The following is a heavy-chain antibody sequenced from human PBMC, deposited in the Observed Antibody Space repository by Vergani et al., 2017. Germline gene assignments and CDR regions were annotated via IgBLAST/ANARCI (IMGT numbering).Heavy chain of an antibody. V-gene: IGHV4-59*01. CDR1: GGSISSYY. Sequence: QVQLQESGPGLVKPSETLSLTCTVSGGSISSYYWSWTRQPPGKGLEWIGYIYYSGSTNYNPSLKSRVTISVDTSKNQFSLKLSAVTAADTAVYYCARAALGYYDFWSGSGYFDYWGQGTLVTVSS. D-gene: IGHD3-3*01. CDR3: ARAALGYYDFWSGSGYFDY. J-gene: IGHJ4*02. CDR2: IYYSGST.